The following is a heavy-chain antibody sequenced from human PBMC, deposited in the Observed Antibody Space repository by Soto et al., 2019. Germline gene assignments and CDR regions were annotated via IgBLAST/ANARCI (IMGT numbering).Heavy chain of an antibody. J-gene: IGHJ4*02. Sequence: QVQLQESGPGLVKPSQTLSLTCTVSGGSISSGDYYWSWIRQPPGKGLEWIGYIYYSGSTYYNPSLKSRVTISVDTSKNQFSLKLSSVTAADTAVYYCARVCAPHITMISYFDYWGQGTLVTVSS. CDR3: ARVCAPHITMISYFDY. CDR2: IYYSGST. D-gene: IGHD3-22*01. CDR1: GGSISSGDYY. V-gene: IGHV4-30-4*01.